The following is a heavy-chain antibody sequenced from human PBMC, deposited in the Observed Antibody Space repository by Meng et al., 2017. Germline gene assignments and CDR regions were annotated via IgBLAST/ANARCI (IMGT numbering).Heavy chain of an antibody. J-gene: IGHJ4*02. Sequence: GESLKISCAASGFTFSSYWMHWVRQAPGKGLVWVSRINSDGSSTSYADSVKGRFTISRDNAKNTLYLQMNSLRAEDTAVYYCARDFRIAVAGTSPRLWGQGTLVTVSS. V-gene: IGHV3-74*01. D-gene: IGHD6-19*01. CDR3: ARDFRIAVAGTSPRL. CDR1: GFTFSSYW. CDR2: INSDGSST.